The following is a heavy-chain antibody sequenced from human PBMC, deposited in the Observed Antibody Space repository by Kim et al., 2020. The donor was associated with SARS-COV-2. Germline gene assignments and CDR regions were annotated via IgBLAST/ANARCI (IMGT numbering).Heavy chain of an antibody. CDR1: GGSFSGYY. D-gene: IGHD2-8*02. CDR3: ARCRGPIVLVVWGHPVDYYVDY. J-gene: IGHJ4*02. CDR2: INHSGST. Sequence: SETLSLTCAVYGGSFSGYYWSWIRQPPGKGLEWIGEINHSGSTNYNPSLKSRVTISVDTSKNQFSLKLSSVTAADTAVYYCARCRGPIVLVVWGHPVDYYVDYWGQGTLVTVSS. V-gene: IGHV4-34*01.